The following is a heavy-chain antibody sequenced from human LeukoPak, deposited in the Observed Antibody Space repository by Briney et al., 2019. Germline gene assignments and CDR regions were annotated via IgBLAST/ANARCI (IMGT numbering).Heavy chain of an antibody. CDR3: ATGRTRGDLDY. V-gene: IGHV1-69*02. CDR2: IIPILGIA. J-gene: IGHJ4*02. D-gene: IGHD3-10*01. Sequence: GSSVNVSCKASGGTFSSYTISWVRQAPGQGLEWMGRIIPILGIANYAQKFQGRVTMTEDTSTDTAYMELSSLRSEDTAVYYCATGRTRGDLDYWGQGTLVTVSS. CDR1: GGTFSSYT.